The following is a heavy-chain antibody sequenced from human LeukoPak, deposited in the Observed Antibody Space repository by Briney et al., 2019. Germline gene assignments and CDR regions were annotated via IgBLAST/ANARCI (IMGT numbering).Heavy chain of an antibody. D-gene: IGHD2-15*01. V-gene: IGHV3-21*01. CDR3: ASPRELLHAFDI. Sequence: PGGSLRLSCAASGFTFSSYSMNWVRQAPGKGLEWFSSISSSSSYIYYADSVKGRFTISRDNAKNSLYLQMNSLRAEDTAVYYCASPRELLHAFDIWGQGTMVTVSS. CDR2: ISSSSSYI. J-gene: IGHJ3*02. CDR1: GFTFSSYS.